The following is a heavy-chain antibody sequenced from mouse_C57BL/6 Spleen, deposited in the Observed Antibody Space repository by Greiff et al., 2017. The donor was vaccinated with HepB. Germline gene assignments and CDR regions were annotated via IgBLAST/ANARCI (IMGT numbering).Heavy chain of an antibody. Sequence: LPQPGAELVRPGSSVKLSCKASGYTFTSYWMHWVKQRPIQGLEWIGNIDPSDSETHYNQKFKDKATLTVDKSSSTAYMQLSSLTSEDSAVYYCARSGSSHYYYAMDYWGQGPSVTVSS. CDR2: IDPSDSET. J-gene: IGHJ4*01. CDR1: GYTFTSYW. CDR3: ARSGSSHYYYAMDY. D-gene: IGHD1-1*01. V-gene: IGHV1-52*01.